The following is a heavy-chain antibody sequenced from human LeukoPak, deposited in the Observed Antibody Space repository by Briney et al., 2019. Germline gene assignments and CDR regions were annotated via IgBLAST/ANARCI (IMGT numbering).Heavy chain of an antibody. Sequence: GGSLRLSCAASGFTFSSYGMHWVRQAPGKGLEWVAVISYDGSNKYYADSVKGRFTISRDNSKNTLYLQMNSLRAEDTAVYYCARDPGQPPSKYYDFWSGYPRRGFDYWGQGTLVTVSS. CDR1: GFTFSSYG. J-gene: IGHJ4*02. CDR3: ARDPGQPPSKYYDFWSGYPRRGFDY. D-gene: IGHD3-3*01. V-gene: IGHV3-30*03. CDR2: ISYDGSNK.